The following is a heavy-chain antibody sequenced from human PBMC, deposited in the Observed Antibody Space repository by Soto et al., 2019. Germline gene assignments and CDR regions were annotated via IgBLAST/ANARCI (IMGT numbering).Heavy chain of an antibody. V-gene: IGHV3-23*01. Sequence: GGSLRLSCAASGFTFSSYGMNWVRQAPGKGLEWVSTISGSGESTYYADSVKGRFTISRDDSKNTLFLQMNSLRADDTAVYYCAKDGGNYHVVLPATISFNYWGQGTLVTVSS. CDR2: ISGSGEST. CDR3: AKDGGNYHVVLPATISFNY. D-gene: IGHD2-2*01. J-gene: IGHJ4*02. CDR1: GFTFSSYG.